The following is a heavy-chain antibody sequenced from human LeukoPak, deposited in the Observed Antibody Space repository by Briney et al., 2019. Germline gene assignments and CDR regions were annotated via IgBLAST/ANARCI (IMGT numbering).Heavy chain of an antibody. J-gene: IGHJ4*02. Sequence: PGGSLRLSCATSGFSFSPYAMSWVRQPPGKGLEWVSAISGSGGTTYYADSVKGRFTISRDNSKNTLYLQMNSLRAEDTAVYYCAKGGHDSYGTYFDYWGQGTLVTVSS. CDR1: GFSFSPYA. V-gene: IGHV3-23*01. D-gene: IGHD5-18*01. CDR3: AKGGHDSYGTYFDY. CDR2: ISGSGGTT.